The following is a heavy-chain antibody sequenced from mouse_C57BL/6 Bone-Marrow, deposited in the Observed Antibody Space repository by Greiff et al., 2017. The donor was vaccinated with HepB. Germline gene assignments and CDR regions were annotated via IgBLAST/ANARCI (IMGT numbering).Heavy chain of an antibody. Sequence: EVHLVESGPELVKPGASVKIPCKASGYTFTDYNMDWVKQSHGKSLEWIGDINPNNGGTIYNQKFKGKATLTVDKSSSTAYMELRSLTSEDTAVYYCARWKMPYGSSFLYWYFDVWGTGTTVTVSS. CDR3: ARWKMPYGSSFLYWYFDV. V-gene: IGHV1-18*01. D-gene: IGHD1-1*01. CDR1: GYTFTDYN. J-gene: IGHJ1*03. CDR2: INPNNGGT.